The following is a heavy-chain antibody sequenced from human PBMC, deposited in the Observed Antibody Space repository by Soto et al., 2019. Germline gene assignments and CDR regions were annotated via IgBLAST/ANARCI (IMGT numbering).Heavy chain of an antibody. CDR2: IWYDGSIK. CDR3: ARIDCTGNNCNPYYHYGMDV. D-gene: IGHD2-8*02. J-gene: IGHJ6*02. CDR1: GFTFSTYG. V-gene: IGHV3-33*01. Sequence: HPGGSLRLSCAASGFTFSTYGMHWVRQIPGNGLQWVAIIWYDGSIKYYADSVKGRFTISRDNSKNTLYLQMNSLRDKDTAVYYCARIDCTGNNCNPYYHYGMDVWGQGTTVTVSS.